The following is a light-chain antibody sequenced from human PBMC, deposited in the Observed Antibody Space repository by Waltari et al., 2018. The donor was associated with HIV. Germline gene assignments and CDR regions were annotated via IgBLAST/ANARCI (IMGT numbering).Light chain of an antibody. CDR2: DAS. V-gene: IGKV3-11*01. CDR3: QQRDNWPPT. Sequence: EIVLTQSPATLSLSPGARATLSCRATQSVSSYLAWYQQKPGQAPRLLLYDASNRATGIPARFSGSGSGTDFSLTISSLEPEDFGLYYCQQRDNWPPTFGPGTKVEI. CDR1: QSVSSY. J-gene: IGKJ3*01.